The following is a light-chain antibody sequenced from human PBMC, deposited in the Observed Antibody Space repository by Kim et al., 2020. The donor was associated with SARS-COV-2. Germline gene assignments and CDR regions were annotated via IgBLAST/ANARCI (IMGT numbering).Light chain of an antibody. J-gene: IGKJ4*01. Sequence: ASQSVSRHLAWYQKKPGLAPMLLIYGASTRAPGIPARFSGSGSGTEFTLTISSLQSEEFAVYYCHQYNEWFGTFGGGTKVDIK. V-gene: IGKV3-15*01. CDR3: HQYNEWFGT. CDR1: QSVSRH. CDR2: GAS.